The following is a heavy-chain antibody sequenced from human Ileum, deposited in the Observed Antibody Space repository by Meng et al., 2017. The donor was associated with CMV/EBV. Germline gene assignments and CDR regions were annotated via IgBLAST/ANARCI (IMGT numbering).Heavy chain of an antibody. CDR2: IRADNGDT. D-gene: IGHD7-27*01. CDR3: ARDNWGSDY. CDR1: GYTFTVYT. Sequence: QVQVVQSGAEVKKPEASVKVPCKTSGYTFTVYTIHWARQAPGQGLEWIGRIRADNGDTYYAQKFHGRVTMARDTSISTAYMGLSGLKSDDTAIYYCARDNWGSDYWGQGTLVTVSS. J-gene: IGHJ4*02. V-gene: IGHV1-2*06.